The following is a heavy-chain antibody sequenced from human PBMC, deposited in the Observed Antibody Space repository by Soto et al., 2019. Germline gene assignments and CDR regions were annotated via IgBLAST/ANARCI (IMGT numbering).Heavy chain of an antibody. D-gene: IGHD3-10*01. CDR3: ARDVARITMVRGVILDYYYGMDA. CDR1: GGTFSSYA. V-gene: IGHV1-69*13. J-gene: IGHJ6*02. Sequence: SVKVSCKASGGTFSSYAISWVRQAPGQGLEWMGGIIPIFGTANYAQKFQGRVTITADESTSTAYMELSSLRSEDTAVYYCARDVARITMVRGVILDYYYGMDAWGQGTTVTVSS. CDR2: IIPIFGTA.